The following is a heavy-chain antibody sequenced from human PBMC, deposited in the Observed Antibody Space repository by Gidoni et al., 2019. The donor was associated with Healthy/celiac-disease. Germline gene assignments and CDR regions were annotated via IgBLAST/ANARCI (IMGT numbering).Heavy chain of an antibody. CDR3: ARSRKQWLVSRYFDY. CDR2: ISSSSSTI. J-gene: IGHJ4*02. D-gene: IGHD6-19*01. CDR1: GFTFSSYS. Sequence: EVQLVESGGGLVQPGGSLRLSCAASGFTFSSYSMNWVRQAPGKGLEWVSYISSSSSTIYYADSVKGRFTISRDNAKNSLYLQMNSLRDEDTAVYYCARSRKQWLVSRYFDYWGQGTLVTVSS. V-gene: IGHV3-48*02.